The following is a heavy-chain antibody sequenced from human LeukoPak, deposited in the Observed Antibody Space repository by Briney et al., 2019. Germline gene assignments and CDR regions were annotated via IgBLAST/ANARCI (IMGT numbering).Heavy chain of an antibody. CDR2: IIPIFGTA. V-gene: IGHV1-69*13. J-gene: IGHJ5*02. D-gene: IGHD2-2*01. CDR1: GYTFTSYG. CDR3: ARDLPYYCSSTSCYDFSVDWFDP. Sequence: ASVKVSCKASGYTFTSYGISWVRQAPGQGLEWMGGIIPIFGTANYAQKFQGRVTITADESTSTAYMELSSLRSEDTAVYYCARDLPYYCSSTSCYDFSVDWFDPWGQGTLVTVSS.